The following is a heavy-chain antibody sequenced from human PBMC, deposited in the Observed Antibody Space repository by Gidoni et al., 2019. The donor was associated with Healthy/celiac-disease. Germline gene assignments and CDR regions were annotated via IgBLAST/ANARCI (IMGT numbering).Heavy chain of an antibody. D-gene: IGHD6-13*01. J-gene: IGHJ6*03. CDR1: GGTFSSYA. CDR3: ARNPYSSSWYYYYYYMDV. CDR2: IIPIFGTA. V-gene: IGHV1-69*06. Sequence: QVQLVQSGAEVKKPGSSLKVSCQASGGTFSSYAISWVRPAPGQGLEWMGGIIPIFGTANYAQKFQGRVTITADKSTSTAYMELSSLRSEDTAVYYCARNPYSSSWYYYYYYMDVWGKGTTVTVSS.